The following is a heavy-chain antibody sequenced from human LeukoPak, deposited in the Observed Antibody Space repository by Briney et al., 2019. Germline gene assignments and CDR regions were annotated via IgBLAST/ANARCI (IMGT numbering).Heavy chain of an antibody. D-gene: IGHD4-23*01. J-gene: IGHJ3*02. Sequence: PSETLSLTCTVSGASISSYYWSWIRQPPGKGLEWIGYIYYSGSTNYNPSLKSRVTISVDTSKNQFSLKLSSVTAADTAVYYCARGTTVVTTSAAFDIWGQGTMVTVSS. CDR2: IYYSGST. CDR3: ARGTTVVTTSAAFDI. CDR1: GASISSYY. V-gene: IGHV4-59*08.